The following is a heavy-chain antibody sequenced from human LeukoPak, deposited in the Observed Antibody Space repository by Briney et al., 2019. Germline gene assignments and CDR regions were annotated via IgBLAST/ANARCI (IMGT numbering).Heavy chain of an antibody. CDR3: ARGLRFLEWLSWFDP. CDR1: GDTVSSNSAA. D-gene: IGHD3-3*01. V-gene: IGHV6-1*01. J-gene: IGHJ5*02. CDR2: TYYRSKWYN. Sequence: SQTLSLTCAISGDTVSSNSAAWNWIRQSPSRGLEWLGRTYYRSKWYNDYAVFVKSRININPNTTKNQISVQLNSVTREDTAVYYCARGLRFLEWLSWFDPWGQGTLVTVSS.